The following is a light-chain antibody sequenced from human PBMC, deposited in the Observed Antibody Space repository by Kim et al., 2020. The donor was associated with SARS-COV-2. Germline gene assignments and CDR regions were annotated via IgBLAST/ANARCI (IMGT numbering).Light chain of an antibody. CDR2: DAS. Sequence: LSQGEGATFTRRASQSVSTSLAWYQQKPGQAPRLLLHDASNRATGIPARFSGSGSGTDFTLTISSLEPEDFAVYYCQQRSNWPPYTFGQGTKLEI. J-gene: IGKJ2*01. CDR1: QSVSTS. V-gene: IGKV3-11*01. CDR3: QQRSNWPPYT.